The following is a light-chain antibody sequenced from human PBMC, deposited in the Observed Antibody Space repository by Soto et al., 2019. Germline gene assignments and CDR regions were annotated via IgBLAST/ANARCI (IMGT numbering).Light chain of an antibody. V-gene: IGKV1-5*01. J-gene: IGKJ1*01. CDR3: EQFIDGWR. CDR2: DAS. CDR1: QSINNR. Sequence: IQMTQSPSTLSASIGDRVTITCRASQSINNRLAWYQQMPGKAPNLLIYDASTLESGVPSRFRGSGSETEFTLTISGLQPDDFATYYCEQFIDGWRFAQRTKVDIK.